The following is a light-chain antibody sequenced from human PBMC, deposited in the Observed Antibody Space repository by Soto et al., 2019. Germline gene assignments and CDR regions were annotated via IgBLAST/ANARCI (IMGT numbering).Light chain of an antibody. CDR2: DVS. CDR1: SSDVGGYTY. J-gene: IGLJ1*01. V-gene: IGLV2-14*01. Sequence: QTALNQPASASASPGQSVTISCAGTSSDVGGYTYVSWYQQHPGKAPKLMIYDVSTRPSAVSNRFSGSKSGDTGPPTISGLQAEDEADYYCSSYTSSGTRVFGTGTKVTVL. CDR3: SSYTSSGTRV.